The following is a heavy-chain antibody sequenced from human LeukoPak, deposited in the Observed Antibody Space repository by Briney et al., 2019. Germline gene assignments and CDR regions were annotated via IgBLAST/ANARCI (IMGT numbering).Heavy chain of an antibody. D-gene: IGHD6-19*01. CDR1: GFTFSSHA. J-gene: IGHJ4*02. CDR3: AKGLAVAGHFDY. V-gene: IGHV3-23*01. Sequence: SGGSLRPSCAASGFTFSSHAMSWVRQAPGKGLEWVSAISGSGGSTYYADSVKGRFTISRDKSKNTLYLQMNSLRAEDTAVYYCAKGLAVAGHFDYWGQGTLVTVSS. CDR2: ISGSGGST.